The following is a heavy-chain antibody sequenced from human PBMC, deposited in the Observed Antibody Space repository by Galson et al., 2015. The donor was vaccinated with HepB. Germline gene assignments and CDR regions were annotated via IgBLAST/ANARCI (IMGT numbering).Heavy chain of an antibody. J-gene: IGHJ4*02. V-gene: IGHV3-9*01. Sequence: SLRLSCAASGFTFDDYAMHWVRQAPGKGLEWVSGISWNSGSIGYADSVKGRFTISRDNAKNSLYLQMNSLRAEDTALYYCAKGEEGQLWLHVGLGYWGQGTLVTVSS. CDR3: AKGEEGQLWLHVGLGY. CDR1: GFTFDDYA. D-gene: IGHD5-18*01. CDR2: ISWNSGSI.